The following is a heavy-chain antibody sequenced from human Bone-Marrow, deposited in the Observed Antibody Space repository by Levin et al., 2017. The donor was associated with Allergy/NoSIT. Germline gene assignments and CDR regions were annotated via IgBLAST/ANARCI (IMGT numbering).Heavy chain of an antibody. J-gene: IGHJ4*02. CDR2: IKSKTDGGTI. CDR3: TTKNF. Sequence: PGESLKISCVASEFTFNKAWMNWVRQAPGKGLEWVGRIKSKTDGGTIDYAAPVKGRFTISRDDSKTTLYLQINSLRTEDTAVYYCTTKNFWGQGTLVSVSS. D-gene: IGHD2/OR15-2a*01. V-gene: IGHV3-15*01. CDR1: EFTFNKAW.